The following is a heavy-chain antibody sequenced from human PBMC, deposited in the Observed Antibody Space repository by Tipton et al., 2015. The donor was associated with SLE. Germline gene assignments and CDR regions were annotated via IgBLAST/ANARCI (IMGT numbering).Heavy chain of an antibody. V-gene: IGHV4-59*02. CDR3: ARGTTPRYGNWFDP. J-gene: IGHJ5*02. Sequence: TLSLTCSVSGGSVSNYYCTWIRQSPVRGLEYIGYLSYTGSTKYNPSLKSRVTVSVDTSKNQFSLKQRSVTAADTAVYFCARGTTPRYGNWFDPWGPGTLVTVSS. D-gene: IGHD4-17*01. CDR1: GGSVSNYY. CDR2: LSYTGST.